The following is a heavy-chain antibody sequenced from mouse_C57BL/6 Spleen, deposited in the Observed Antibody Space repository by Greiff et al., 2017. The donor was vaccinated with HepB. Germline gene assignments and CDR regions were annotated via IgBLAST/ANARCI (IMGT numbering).Heavy chain of an antibody. D-gene: IGHD1-1*01. J-gene: IGHJ3*01. CDR1: GYTFTDYN. CDR3: ANYGSSPFAY. CDR2: INPNNGGT. Sequence: EVKLEESGPELVKPGASVKMSCKASGYTFTDYNMHWVKQSHGKSLEWIGYINPNNGGTSYNQKFKGKATLTVNKSSSTAYMELRSLTSEDSAVYYCANYGSSPFAYWGQGTLVTVSA. V-gene: IGHV1-22*01.